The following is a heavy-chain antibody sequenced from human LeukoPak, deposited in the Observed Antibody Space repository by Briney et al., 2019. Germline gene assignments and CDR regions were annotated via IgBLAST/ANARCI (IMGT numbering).Heavy chain of an antibody. CDR3: AKDIGYYYDSRGAFDI. CDR1: GFTFDDYA. D-gene: IGHD3-22*01. J-gene: IGHJ3*02. CDR2: ISWNSGSI. V-gene: IGHV3-9*01. Sequence: GWSLRLSCAASGFTFDDYAMHWVRQAPGKGLEWVSGISWNSGSIGYADSVKGRFTISRDNAKNSLYLQMNSLRAEDTALYYCAKDIGYYYDSRGAFDIWGQGTMVTVSS.